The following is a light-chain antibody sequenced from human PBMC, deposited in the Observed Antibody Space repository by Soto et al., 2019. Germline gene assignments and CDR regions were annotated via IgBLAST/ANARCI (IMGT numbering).Light chain of an antibody. Sequence: QSALTQPRSVSGSPGQSVTISCTGSSSDVGGFNYVSWYQQRPGKAPKVIIYDVSERPSGVPDRFVGSKSDNTASLTISGLQADDEADYHCCSYTDRTTFLFGNGTKVTVL. CDR1: SSDVGGFNY. J-gene: IGLJ1*01. CDR3: CSYTDRTTFL. V-gene: IGLV2-11*01. CDR2: DVS.